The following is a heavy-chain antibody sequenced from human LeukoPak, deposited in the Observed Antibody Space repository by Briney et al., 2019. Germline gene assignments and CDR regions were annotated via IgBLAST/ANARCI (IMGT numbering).Heavy chain of an antibody. D-gene: IGHD1-1*01. CDR2: IHYSGTT. CDR1: GGSISSYY. J-gene: IGHJ6*03. CDR3: AGVSWFPGTSYFFIDV. V-gene: IGHV4-59*01. Sequence: PSETLSLTCTVSGGSISSYYWNWIRQPPGKGLEWIGYIHYSGTTNYNPSLKSRVTISVDTSKNQFSLKLNSVTAADTAVYYCAGVSWFPGTSYFFIDVWGKGTTVTVSS.